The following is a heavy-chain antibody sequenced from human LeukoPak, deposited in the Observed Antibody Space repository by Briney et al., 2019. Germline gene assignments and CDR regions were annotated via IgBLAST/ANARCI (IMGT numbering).Heavy chain of an antibody. CDR2: IYHSGST. CDR3: ARTGAWATTTFDY. J-gene: IGHJ4*02. Sequence: SETLSLTCAVSGGYISSSNWWSWVRQPPGKGLEWIGEIYHSGSTNYNPSLKSRVTISVDKSKNQFSLKLSSVTAADTAVYYCARTGAWATTTFDYWGQGTLVTVSS. V-gene: IGHV4-4*02. D-gene: IGHD5-12*01. CDR1: GGYISSSNW.